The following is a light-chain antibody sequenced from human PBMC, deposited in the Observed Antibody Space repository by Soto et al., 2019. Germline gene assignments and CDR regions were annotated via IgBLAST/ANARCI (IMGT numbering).Light chain of an antibody. CDR1: SSNIGSNY. Sequence: QSVLTQPPSASGTPGQRVTISCSGSSSNIGSNYVYWYQQLPGTAPKLLIYTNNRRPSGVPDRFSGSKSGTSASLAISGLRSEDEADYYCAAWDDTLSGPDVVFGGGTKLTVL. CDR2: TNN. CDR3: AAWDDTLSGPDVV. V-gene: IGLV1-47*01. J-gene: IGLJ2*01.